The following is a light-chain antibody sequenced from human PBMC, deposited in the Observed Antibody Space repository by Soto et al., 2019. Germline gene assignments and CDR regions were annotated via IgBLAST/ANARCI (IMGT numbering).Light chain of an antibody. V-gene: IGKV4-1*01. CDR3: QQYYSTPIT. CDR1: QIVLYSSNNKNY. CDR2: WAS. J-gene: IGKJ5*01. Sequence: DIVMTQAPDCLAVGLGESASSSCKSSQIVLYSSNNKNYLALYQQKPGQPPKLLIYWASTRESGVPDRFSGSGSGTDSAPAISSLQADDVAVYYCQQYYSTPITFGQGTRLEIK.